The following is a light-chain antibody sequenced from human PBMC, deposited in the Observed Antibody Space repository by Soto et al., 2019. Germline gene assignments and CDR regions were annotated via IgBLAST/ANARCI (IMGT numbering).Light chain of an antibody. CDR3: NSYTTSSTLV. J-gene: IGLJ1*01. Sequence: SALTQPASVSGSPGQSITISCTGTSSDVGTYKYVSWYQQHPGKAPKLMIYDVSNRPSGVSNRFSGSKSGNTASLTISGLQAEDEADYYCNSYTTSSTLVFGTGTKLTVL. CDR2: DVS. V-gene: IGLV2-14*03. CDR1: SSDVGTYKY.